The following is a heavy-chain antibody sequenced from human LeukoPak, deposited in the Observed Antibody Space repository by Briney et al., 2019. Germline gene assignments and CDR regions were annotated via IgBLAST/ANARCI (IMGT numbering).Heavy chain of an antibody. CDR3: ARPGDPPYYYYGMDV. J-gene: IGHJ6*02. V-gene: IGHV1-8*01. Sequence: ASVKVSCKASGYTFTSYDINWLRQATGQGLEWMGWMNPNSGNTGYAQKFQGRVTMTRNTSISTAYMELSSLRSEDTAVYYCARPGDPPYYYYGMDVWGQGTTVTVSS. CDR1: GYTFTSYD. CDR2: MNPNSGNT.